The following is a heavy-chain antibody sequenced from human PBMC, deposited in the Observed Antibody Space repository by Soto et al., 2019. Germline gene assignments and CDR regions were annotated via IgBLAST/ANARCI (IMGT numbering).Heavy chain of an antibody. V-gene: IGHV4-59*08. Sequence: SETLSLTCTVSGGSISSYYWSWIRQPPGKGLEWIGYIYYSGSTNYNPSLKSRVTISVDTSKNQFSLKLSSVTAADTAVYYCARRDKGYYFDYWGQGTLVTVS. CDR2: IYYSGST. CDR3: ARRDKGYYFDY. J-gene: IGHJ4*02. CDR1: GGSISSYY.